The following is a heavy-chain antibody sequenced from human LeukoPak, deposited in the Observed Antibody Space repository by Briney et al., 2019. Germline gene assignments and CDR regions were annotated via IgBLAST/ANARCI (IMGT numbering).Heavy chain of an antibody. Sequence: SETLSLTCTISGGSISSSSYYWGWLRQPPGKGLEWIGGIYYSGITYRNPSLLSRVTMSVDTSKNQFSLKLSSLTAADTAVYYCAAFYYGSGSYYLLDYWGQGTLVTVSS. D-gene: IGHD3-10*01. CDR3: AAFYYGSGSYYLLDY. J-gene: IGHJ4*02. CDR1: GGSISSSSYY. CDR2: IYYSGIT. V-gene: IGHV4-39*07.